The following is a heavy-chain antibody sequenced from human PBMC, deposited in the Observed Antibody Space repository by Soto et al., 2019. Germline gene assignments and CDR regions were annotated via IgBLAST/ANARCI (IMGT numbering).Heavy chain of an antibody. CDR2: IYYSGST. D-gene: IGHD6-13*01. J-gene: IGHJ5*02. Sequence: QLQLQESGPGLVKPSETLSLTCTVSGGSISSSSYYWGWIRQPPGKGLEWIGSIYYSGSTYYNPSLKSRVTISVDTSKNQFSLKLSSVTAADTAVYYCARGSSSWYYFRGPWGQGTLVTVSS. CDR1: GGSISSSSYY. V-gene: IGHV4-39*01. CDR3: ARGSSSWYYFRGP.